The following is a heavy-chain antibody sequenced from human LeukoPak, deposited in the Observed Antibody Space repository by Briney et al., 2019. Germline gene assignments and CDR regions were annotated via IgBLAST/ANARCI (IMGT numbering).Heavy chain of an antibody. Sequence: ASVKVSCKASGGTFSSYAISWVRQAPGQGLEWMGGIIPIFGTANSAQTFQGRVTITTDESTSTAFMELSSLRSEDTAVYYCARDSYYDFWSGYHRPYYYYYMDVWGKGTTVTVSS. CDR1: GGTFSSYA. D-gene: IGHD3-3*01. J-gene: IGHJ6*03. CDR2: IIPIFGTA. CDR3: ARDSYYDFWSGYHRPYYYYYMDV. V-gene: IGHV1-69*05.